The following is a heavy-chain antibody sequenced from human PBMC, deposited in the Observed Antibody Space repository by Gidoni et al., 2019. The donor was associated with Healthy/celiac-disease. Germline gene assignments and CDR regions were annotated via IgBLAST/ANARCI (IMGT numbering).Heavy chain of an antibody. CDR2: IIPILGIA. Sequence: QVQLVQSGAEVKKPGSSVKVSCKASGGTFSSYAISWVRQAPGQGLEWMGRIIPILGIANYAQKFQGRVTITADKSTSTAYMELSSLRSEDTAVYYCARVLVGVVGGSYPDAEYFQHWGQGTLVTVSS. V-gene: IGHV1-69*04. CDR3: ARVLVGVVGGSYPDAEYFQH. J-gene: IGHJ1*01. CDR1: GGTFSSYA. D-gene: IGHD1-26*01.